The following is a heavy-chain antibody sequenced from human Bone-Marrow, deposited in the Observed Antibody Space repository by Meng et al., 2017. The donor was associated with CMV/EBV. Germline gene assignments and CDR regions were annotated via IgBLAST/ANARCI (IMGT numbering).Heavy chain of an antibody. CDR2: IYSGGST. D-gene: IGHD3-3*01. CDR1: GFTVSSNY. Sequence: GESLKISCAASGFTVSSNYMSWVRQAPGKGLERVSVIYSGGSTYYADSVKGRFTISRDNSKNTLYLQMNSLRAEDTAVYYCARVDGDFWSGYFCDYCGQGTLVTASS. V-gene: IGHV3-53*01. J-gene: IGHJ4*02. CDR3: ARVDGDFWSGYFCDY.